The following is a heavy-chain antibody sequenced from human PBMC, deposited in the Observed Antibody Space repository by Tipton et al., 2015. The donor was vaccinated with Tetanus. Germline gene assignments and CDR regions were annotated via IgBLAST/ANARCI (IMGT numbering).Heavy chain of an antibody. CDR1: GGSINSSYY. CDR3: ARGLIDDFLGSRIYFDS. V-gene: IGHV4-38-2*02. J-gene: IGHJ4*02. D-gene: IGHD3-16*01. CDR2: IYHSGYT. Sequence: TLSLTCTVSGGSINSSYYWGWIRQPPGKGLEWIGSIYHSGYTYYKASLKSRLSLSVDTSKSQFSLSLRSVTAADTAVYFCARGLIDDFLGSRIYFDSWAREPWSPSP.